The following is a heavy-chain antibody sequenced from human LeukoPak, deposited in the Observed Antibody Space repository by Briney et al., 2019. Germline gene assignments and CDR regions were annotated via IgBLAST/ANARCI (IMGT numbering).Heavy chain of an antibody. J-gene: IGHJ6*03. D-gene: IGHD2-15*01. CDR2: IYYSGRT. V-gene: IGHV4-39*01. Sequence: SETLSLTCTVSGGSISSRSYYWGWIRQPPGRGLEWMGFIYYSGRTSSNPSLRRRVTISVDTSKNQFSLKLSSVTAADTAVYYCASFYCSGGSCYQYYYYSYMDVWVKGTTVTISS. CDR1: GGSISSRSYY. CDR3: ASFYCSGGSCYQYYYYSYMDV.